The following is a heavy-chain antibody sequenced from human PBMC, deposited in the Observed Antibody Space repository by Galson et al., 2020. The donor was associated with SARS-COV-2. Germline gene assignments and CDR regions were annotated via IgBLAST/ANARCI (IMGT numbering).Heavy chain of an antibody. CDR2: IDPSDSST. V-gene: IGHV5-10-1*01. J-gene: IGHJ3*02. Sequence: HGESLKISCEASGESLIDYYIHWVRQVPGKGLEWMGRIDPSDSSTDYSPSFQGRVTILGDKSITTAYLEWSSLRASDTAMYYCARQDDIAAPFVTGALDIWGQGTMVTVSS. CDR3: ARQDDIAAPFVTGALDI. D-gene: IGHD6-13*01. CDR1: GESLIDYY.